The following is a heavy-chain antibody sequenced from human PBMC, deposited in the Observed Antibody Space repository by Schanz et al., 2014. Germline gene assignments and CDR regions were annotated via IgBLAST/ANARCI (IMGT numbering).Heavy chain of an antibody. CDR2: IYHSGST. Sequence: QLQLQESGPGLVKPSETLSLTCTVSGGSISSSSYFWGWIRQPPGKGLEWIGSIYHSGSTYNNPSLKRGPTMSVDTSKSQFSLKLSSVTAADTALYYCARHMGRLSSSRGNYFDYWGQGTLVTVSS. CDR1: GGSISSSSYF. V-gene: IGHV4-39*01. J-gene: IGHJ4*02. CDR3: ARHMGRLSSSRGNYFDY. D-gene: IGHD6-13*01.